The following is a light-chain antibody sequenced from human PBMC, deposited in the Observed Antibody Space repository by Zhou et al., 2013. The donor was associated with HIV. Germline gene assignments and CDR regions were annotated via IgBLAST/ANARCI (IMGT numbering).Light chain of an antibody. CDR3: QQCSAYPFT. V-gene: IGKV1-13*02. Sequence: IQMTQFPSTLSASVGDRVTLTCRASQGISSALAWYQQKPGKTPKLLIYDVSILGSEVPSRFIGAVSGTDFTLTISSLQPEDFGTYYCQQCSAYPFTFGPGTTVDLK. CDR1: QGISSA. J-gene: IGKJ3*01. CDR2: DVS.